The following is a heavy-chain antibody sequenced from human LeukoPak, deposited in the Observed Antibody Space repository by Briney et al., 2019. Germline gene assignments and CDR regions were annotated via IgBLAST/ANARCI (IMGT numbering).Heavy chain of an antibody. CDR2: ISYDGSNK. Sequence: EPGRSLRLSCAASGFTFSSYAMHWVRQAPGKGLEWVAVISYDGSNKYYADSVKGRFTISRDNSKNTLYLQMNSLRAEDTAVYYCAKTKTGDDYWGQGTLVTVSS. J-gene: IGHJ4*02. CDR1: GFTFSSYA. V-gene: IGHV3-30-3*02. D-gene: IGHD3-10*01. CDR3: AKTKTGDDY.